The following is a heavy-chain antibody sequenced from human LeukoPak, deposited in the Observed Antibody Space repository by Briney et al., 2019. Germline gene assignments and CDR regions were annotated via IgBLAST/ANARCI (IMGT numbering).Heavy chain of an antibody. CDR1: GGSISSYY. D-gene: IGHD3-16*01. CDR2: IYYSGST. V-gene: IGHV4-59*01. CDR3: AREPPPSGGWFDP. Sequence: SETLSLTCTVSGGSISSYYWSWIRQPPGKGLEWIGYIYYSGSTNYNPSLKSRVTISVDTSKNQFSLKLSSVTAADTAVYYCAREPPPSGGWFDPWGQGTLVTVSS. J-gene: IGHJ5*02.